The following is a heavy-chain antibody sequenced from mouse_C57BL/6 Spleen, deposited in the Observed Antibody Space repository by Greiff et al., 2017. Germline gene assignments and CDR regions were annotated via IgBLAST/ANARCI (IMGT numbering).Heavy chain of an antibody. V-gene: IGHV5-4*03. Sequence: EVKVVESGGGLVKPGGSLKLSCAASGFTFSSSAMSWVRQTPEKRLALVATISDGGSYTYYPDNVKGRFTISRDNAKNNLYLQMSHLKSEDTAMYYCARLTGPFAYWGQGTLVTVSA. J-gene: IGHJ3*01. D-gene: IGHD4-1*01. CDR3: ARLTGPFAY. CDR1: GFTFSSSA. CDR2: ISDGGSYT.